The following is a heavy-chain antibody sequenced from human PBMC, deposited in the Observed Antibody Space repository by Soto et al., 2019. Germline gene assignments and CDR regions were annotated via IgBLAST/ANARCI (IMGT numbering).Heavy chain of an antibody. CDR1: GFTFSSYG. CDR2: IWYDGSKD. CDR3: ARIDVECYDY. D-gene: IGHD3-3*01. V-gene: IGHV3-33*01. J-gene: IGHJ4*01. Sequence: GGSLSLSCEASGFTFSSYGMHWVRQAPGKGLEWVALIWYDGSKDYYADSVKGRFTISRDNSENTLYLQMNSLRVEDTAVYYCARIDVECYDYWGPGTLVTVSS.